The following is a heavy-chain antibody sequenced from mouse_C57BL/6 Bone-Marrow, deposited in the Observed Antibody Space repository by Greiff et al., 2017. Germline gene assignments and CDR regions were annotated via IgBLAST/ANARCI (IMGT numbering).Heavy chain of an antibody. J-gene: IGHJ2*01. CDR2: INPNSGST. D-gene: IGHD4-1*02. V-gene: IGHV1-64*01. Sequence: QVQLQQPGAELVKPGASVKLSCKASGYTFTSYWMNWVKQRPGQGLEWIGMINPNSGSTNYNEKFKGKATLTVDKSSSTAYMQLSSLTSEDSAVYYSASSNGTPYFDYWGQGTTLTVSS. CDR1: GYTFTSYW. CDR3: ASSNGTPYFDY.